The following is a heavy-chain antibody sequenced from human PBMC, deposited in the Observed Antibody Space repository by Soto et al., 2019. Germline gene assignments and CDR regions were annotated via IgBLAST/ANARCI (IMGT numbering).Heavy chain of an antibody. CDR1: GESISSSSYY. CDR2: IYYSGRT. J-gene: IGHJ4*02. D-gene: IGHD2-21*02. CDR3: ARQRTTVVTQAYFDH. Sequence: SETLSLTCIVSGESISSSSYYWGWIRQPPGKGLEWIGSIYYSGRTYYNPSFKSRVTISIDTSKNQFSLKLSSVTATDTAVYHCARQRTTVVTQAYFDHWGQGALVTVSS. V-gene: IGHV4-39*01.